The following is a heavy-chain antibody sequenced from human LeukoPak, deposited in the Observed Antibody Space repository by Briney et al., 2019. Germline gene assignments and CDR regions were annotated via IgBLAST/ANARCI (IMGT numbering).Heavy chain of an antibody. V-gene: IGHV3-74*01. D-gene: IGHD5-24*01. J-gene: IGHJ4*02. CDR3: ARVDPTGDGYNCFDS. CDR2: INTDGSST. CDR1: GFTFSTYW. Sequence: GESLRLSCAASGFTFSTYWMHWVRQAPGKGLLWVARINTDGSSTLYADSVKGRFTISRDNVKSTLYLQMDSLRPEDTAVYYCARVDPTGDGYNCFDSWGQGTLVTVSS.